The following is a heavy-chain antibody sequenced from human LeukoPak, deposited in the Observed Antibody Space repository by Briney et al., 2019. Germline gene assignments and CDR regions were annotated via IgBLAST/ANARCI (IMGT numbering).Heavy chain of an antibody. CDR2: INPSPGGT. CDR3: ARDYVLRPIVGATTFPNEFDY. Sequence: ASVKVSCKHSGYTFTGYYLHWVREAPGQGLGWMGRINPSPGGTNYAQTFQGRVSMTRDASISTAYMELSRLTSDDTAVYYCARDYVLRPIVGATTFPNEFDYWGQGTLVTVSS. D-gene: IGHD1-26*01. V-gene: IGHV1-2*06. CDR1: GYTFTGYY. J-gene: IGHJ4*02.